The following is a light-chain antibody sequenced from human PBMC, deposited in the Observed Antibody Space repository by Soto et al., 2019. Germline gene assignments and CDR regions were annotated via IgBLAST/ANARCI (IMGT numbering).Light chain of an antibody. J-gene: IGKJ1*01. CDR2: DAS. Sequence: EIVLTQSPGTLSLSPGERATLSCRASQSVSSSYLAWYQQKPGQAPRLLIYDASTRATGIPDTISGSGSGTDFTLTISRLEPEDFAVYYCQQYGSSPWTFGQGTRVEIK. CDR3: QQYGSSPWT. V-gene: IGKV3-20*01. CDR1: QSVSSSY.